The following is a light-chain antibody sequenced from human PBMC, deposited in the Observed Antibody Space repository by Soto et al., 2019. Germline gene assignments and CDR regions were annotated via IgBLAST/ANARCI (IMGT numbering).Light chain of an antibody. CDR1: SSDVGSYNL. J-gene: IGLJ2*01. CDR3: CSYAGSSTLGV. V-gene: IGLV2-23*02. CDR2: EVS. Sequence: QSVLTQPASVSGSPGQSITISCTGTSSDVGSYNLVSWYQQHPGKAPKLMIYEVSKRPSGVSNRFSGSKSGNTASLTISGLQAEDEADYYCCSYAGSSTLGVFGGGTKLPS.